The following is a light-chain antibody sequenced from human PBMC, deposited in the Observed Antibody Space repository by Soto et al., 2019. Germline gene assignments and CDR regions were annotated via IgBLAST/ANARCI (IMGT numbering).Light chain of an antibody. CDR2: DVN. Sequence: QSALTQPASVSGSPGQSITISCAGSSSDIGPHNYVTWYQQHPGKAPRLIIYDVNNRPSGVSNRFSGSKSGNTASLTISGLQAEDEADYYCSSYTSRTTLVIFGGGTKLTVL. CDR3: SSYTSRTTLVI. CDR1: SSDIGPHNY. J-gene: IGLJ2*01. V-gene: IGLV2-14*03.